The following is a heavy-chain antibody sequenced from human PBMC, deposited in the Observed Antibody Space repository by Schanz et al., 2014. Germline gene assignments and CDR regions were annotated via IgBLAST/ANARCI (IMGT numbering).Heavy chain of an antibody. J-gene: IGHJ5*02. D-gene: IGHD2-2*01. V-gene: IGHV1-3*01. CDR3: ARDRRRYCSTASCLHDNWFDP. CDR2: INAANGNT. CDR1: GYSFISHA. Sequence: QVQLVQSGAEVKKPGASVKVSCKASGYSFISHAIHWVRQAPGQRLEWMGWINAANGNTRYSQKFQGRVTITRDTSASTAYMELSSLRSEDTAVYFCARDRRRYCSTASCLHDNWFDPWGQGTLVIVSS.